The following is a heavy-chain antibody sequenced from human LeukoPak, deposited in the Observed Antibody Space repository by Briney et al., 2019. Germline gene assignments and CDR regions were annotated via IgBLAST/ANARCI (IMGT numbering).Heavy chain of an antibody. D-gene: IGHD6-19*01. CDR1: GYTFTGYY. CDR2: ISAYNGNT. V-gene: IGHV1-18*04. J-gene: IGHJ5*02. Sequence: ASVKVSCKASGYTFTGYYMHWVRQAPGQGLEWMGWISAYNGNTNYAQKLQGRVTMTTDTSTSTAYMELRSLRSDDTAVYYCARGVAVAGTGNWFDPWGQGTLVTVS. CDR3: ARGVAVAGTGNWFDP.